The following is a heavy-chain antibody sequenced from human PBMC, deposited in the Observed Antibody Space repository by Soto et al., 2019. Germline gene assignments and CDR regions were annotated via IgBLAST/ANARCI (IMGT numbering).Heavy chain of an antibody. D-gene: IGHD1-7*01. V-gene: IGHV4-31*03. J-gene: IGHJ6*02. CDR3: ARDSKAGTTGPRIMSGMDV. CDR2: IYYSGST. Sequence: SETLSLTCTVSGGSISSGGYYWSWIRQHPGKGLEWIGYIYYSGSTYYNPSLKSRVTISVDTSKNQFSLKLSSVTAADTAVYYCARDSKAGTTGPRIMSGMDVWGQGTTVTVSS. CDR1: GGSISSGGYY.